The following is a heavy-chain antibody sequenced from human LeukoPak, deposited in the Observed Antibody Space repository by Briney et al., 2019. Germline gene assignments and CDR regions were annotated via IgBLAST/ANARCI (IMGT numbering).Heavy chain of an antibody. CDR2: INHSGST. CDR1: GGSISSYY. CDR3: ARGKRGLTPRYYYYYYMDV. Sequence: SETLSLTCTVSGGSISSYYWSWIRQPPGKGLEWIGEINHSGSTNYNPSLKSRVTISVDTSKNQFSLKLSSVTAADTAVYCCARGKRGLTPRYYYYYYMDVWGKGTTVTVSS. D-gene: IGHD3-9*01. V-gene: IGHV4-34*01. J-gene: IGHJ6*03.